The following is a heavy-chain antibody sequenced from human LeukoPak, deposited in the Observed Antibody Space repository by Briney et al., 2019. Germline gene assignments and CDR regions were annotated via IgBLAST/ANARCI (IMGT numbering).Heavy chain of an antibody. CDR3: ARVYDSWSVSYYYGMDV. D-gene: IGHD3-3*01. CDR2: INHSGST. Sequence: SETLSLTCAVYGGSFSGYYWSWIRQPPGKGLEWIGEINHSGSTNYNPSLKSRVTISVDTSKNQFSLKLSSVTAADTAVYYCARVYDSWSVSYYYGMDVWGQGTTVTVSS. V-gene: IGHV4-34*01. J-gene: IGHJ6*02. CDR1: GGSFSGYY.